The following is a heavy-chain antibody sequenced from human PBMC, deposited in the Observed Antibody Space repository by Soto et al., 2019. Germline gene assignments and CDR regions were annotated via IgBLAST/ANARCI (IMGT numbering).Heavy chain of an antibody. CDR2: IYRSGAT. J-gene: IGHJ4*02. D-gene: IGHD3-16*01. V-gene: IGHV4-61*03. CDR1: GGSVSSGNYH. CDR3: ARQDNHLDRYGGVLDY. Sequence: SETLSLTCTVSGGSVSSGNYHWSWIRQPPGKGLEWIGHIYRSGATNYNPSLKSRVTISVDTSKNHFTLRLISATAADTATYLCARQDNHLDRYGGVLDYWGQGTLVTVSS.